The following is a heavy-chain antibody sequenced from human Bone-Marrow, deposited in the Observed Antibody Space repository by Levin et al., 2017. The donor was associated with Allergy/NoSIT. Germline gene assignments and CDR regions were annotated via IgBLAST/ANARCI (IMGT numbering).Heavy chain of an antibody. CDR1: GGTFSSYA. Sequence: SVKVSCKASGGTFSSYAISWVRQAPGQGLEWMGGIIPIFGTANYAQKFQGRVTITADKSTSTAYMELCSLRSEDTAVYYCARGRRGYSYDDYYYYGMDVWGQGTTVTVSS. V-gene: IGHV1-69*06. D-gene: IGHD5-18*01. CDR3: ARGRRGYSYDDYYYYGMDV. CDR2: IIPIFGTA. J-gene: IGHJ6*02.